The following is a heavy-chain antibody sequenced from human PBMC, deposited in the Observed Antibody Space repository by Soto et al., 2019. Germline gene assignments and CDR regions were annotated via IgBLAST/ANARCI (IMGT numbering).Heavy chain of an antibody. CDR1: GGSISSGDYY. CDR2: IYHSGST. D-gene: IGHD4-17*01. V-gene: IGHV4-61*08. CDR3: ARSGDYTNYYYYYMDV. J-gene: IGHJ6*03. Sequence: SETLSLTCTVSGGSISSGDYYWSWIRQPPGKGLEWIGYIYHSGSTKYNPSLKSRVTISVAPSKNQFSLRLSSVTAADSAVYYCARSGDYTNYYYYYMDVWGKGTTVTVSS.